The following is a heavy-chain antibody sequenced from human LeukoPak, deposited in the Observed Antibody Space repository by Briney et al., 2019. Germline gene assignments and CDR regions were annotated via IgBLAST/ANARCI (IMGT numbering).Heavy chain of an antibody. V-gene: IGHV3-53*01. CDR2: IYSGGST. J-gene: IGHJ6*02. CDR1: GFTVSSNY. D-gene: IGHD5-18*01. Sequence: GGSLRLSCAASGFTVSSNYMSWVRQAPGKGLEWVSVIYSGGSTYYADSVKGRLTISRDNSKNTLYLQMNSLRAEDTAVYYCASQVTYYYGMDVWGQGTTVTVSS. CDR3: ASQVTYYYGMDV.